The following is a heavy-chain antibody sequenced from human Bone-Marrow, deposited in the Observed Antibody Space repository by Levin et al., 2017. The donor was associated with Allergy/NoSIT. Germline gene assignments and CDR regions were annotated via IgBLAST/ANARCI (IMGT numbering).Heavy chain of an antibody. CDR3: VRGVAGAIVQNWFAP. V-gene: IGHV3-74*01. CDR2: INGDGGVT. CDR1: GFTFSPYW. J-gene: IGHJ5*02. D-gene: IGHD6-13*01. Sequence: PGGSLRLSCAASGFTFSPYWMHWVRQAPGKGLVWVSRINGDGGVTNYADSVKGRFTISRDNAKNTLYLQMNSLRAEDTAVYYCVRGVAGAIVQNWFAPWGQGTLVTVSS.